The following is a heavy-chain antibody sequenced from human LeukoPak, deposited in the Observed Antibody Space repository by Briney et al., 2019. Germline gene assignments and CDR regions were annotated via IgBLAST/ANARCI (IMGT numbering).Heavy chain of an antibody. Sequence: GGSLRLSCGACGFTFATHWIHWVRQAPGKGLVWVSCIKPDGSDTNYADSVKGRFTISRDNAKNTVYLQMNSLRAEDTAVYYCARGKYGGYFIDYWGQGTLVTVSS. J-gene: IGHJ4*02. CDR2: IKPDGSDT. D-gene: IGHD5-12*01. V-gene: IGHV3-74*01. CDR1: GFTFATHW. CDR3: ARGKYGGYFIDY.